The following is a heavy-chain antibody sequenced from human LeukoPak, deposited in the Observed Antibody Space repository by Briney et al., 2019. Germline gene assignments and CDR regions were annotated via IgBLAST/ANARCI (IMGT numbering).Heavy chain of an antibody. CDR3: AKRLPYGSSTVYFDN. Sequence: GGSLILSCAASGFTFSGYAMSWVRQAPGKGLEWIAAISDGGGDTYYADSVRGRFTISRDNSKNALYLHMNSLRAEDTALYYCAKRLPYGSSTVYFDNWGLGTLVTVSS. V-gene: IGHV3-23*01. CDR2: ISDGGGDT. D-gene: IGHD6-19*01. CDR1: GFTFSGYA. J-gene: IGHJ4*02.